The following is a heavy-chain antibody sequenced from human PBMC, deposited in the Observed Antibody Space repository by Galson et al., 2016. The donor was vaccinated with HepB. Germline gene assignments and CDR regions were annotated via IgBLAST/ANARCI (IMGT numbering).Heavy chain of an antibody. CDR3: ARARDSSGYEGFFDY. Sequence: AISGDSVSSNSAAWNWIRQSPSRGLEWLGRTYYRSKWYIDYAVSVKSRITINPDTSKNQFSLLLNSVTPEDTAVYYCARARDSSGYEGFFDYWGQGTLVTVSS. CDR1: GDSVSSNSAA. D-gene: IGHD3-22*01. CDR2: TYYRSKWYI. V-gene: IGHV6-1*01. J-gene: IGHJ4*02.